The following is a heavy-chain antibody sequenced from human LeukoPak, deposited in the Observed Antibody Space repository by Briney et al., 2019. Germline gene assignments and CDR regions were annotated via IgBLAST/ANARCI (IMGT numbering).Heavy chain of an antibody. Sequence: SETLSLTCTVSGGSIRSSYYYWGWIRQPPGKGLEWIGSIYDSGSTYYNPSLKSRVTISVDKSKNQFSLKLSSVTAADTAVYYCARMIHPRYYGMDVWGQGTTVTVSS. CDR1: GGSIRSSYYY. CDR3: ARMIHPRYYGMDV. CDR2: IYDSGST. J-gene: IGHJ6*02. D-gene: IGHD3-22*01. V-gene: IGHV4-39*07.